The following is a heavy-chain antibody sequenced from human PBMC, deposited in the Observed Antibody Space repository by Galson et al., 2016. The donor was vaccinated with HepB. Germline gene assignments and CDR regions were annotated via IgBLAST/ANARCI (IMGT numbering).Heavy chain of an antibody. CDR2: TYYRSKWYN. CDR3: LSGWYFDT. D-gene: IGHD6-19*01. CDR1: GDSVSSTSAV. V-gene: IGHV6-1*01. Sequence: CAISGDSVSSTSAVWNWIRQSPSRGLEWLGRTYYRSKWYNDYAASVRSRITINPDTSRNQFSLQLNSVTPEDTAVYYCLSGWYFDTWGQGTQVTVSS. J-gene: IGHJ4*02.